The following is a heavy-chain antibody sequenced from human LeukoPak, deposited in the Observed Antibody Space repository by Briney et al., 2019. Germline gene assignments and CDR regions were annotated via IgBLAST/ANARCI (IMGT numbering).Heavy chain of an antibody. CDR1: GYTLTELS. D-gene: IGHD3-9*01. Sequence: ASVKVSCKVSGYTLTELSMHWVRQAPGKGLEWMGGFDPEDGETIYAQKFQGRVTMTEDTSTDTAYVELSSLRSEDTAVYYCATTDLDYDILTGYYSWGQGTLVTVSS. V-gene: IGHV1-24*01. CDR2: FDPEDGET. J-gene: IGHJ4*02. CDR3: ATTDLDYDILTGYYS.